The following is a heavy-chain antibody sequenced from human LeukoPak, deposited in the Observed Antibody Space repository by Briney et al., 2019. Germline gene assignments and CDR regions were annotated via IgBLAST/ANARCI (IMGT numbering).Heavy chain of an antibody. V-gene: IGHV3-21*01. J-gene: IGHJ4*02. Sequence: GGSLRLFCAASGFTFSSYSMNWVRQAPGKGLEWVSSISSSSSYIYYVDSVKGRFTISRDNAKNSLYLQMNSLRAEDAAVYYCARGGRLRYFDWLAYLNYWGQGTLVTVSS. CDR1: GFTFSSYS. CDR2: ISSSSSYI. CDR3: ARGGRLRYFDWLAYLNY. D-gene: IGHD3-9*01.